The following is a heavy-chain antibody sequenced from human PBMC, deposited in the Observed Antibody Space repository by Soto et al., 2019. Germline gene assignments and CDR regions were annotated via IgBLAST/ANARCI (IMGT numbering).Heavy chain of an antibody. Sequence: QVQLVQSGAEVKKPVASVKVSCKASGYTFTSYGISWVRQAPGQGLEWMGWISAYNGNTNYAQKLQGRVTMTPDTSTSTASMGLRSLRSDDTAVYYCARDLPLAYYDFWSGFEDWYFDLWGRGTLVTVSS. D-gene: IGHD3-3*01. CDR2: ISAYNGNT. J-gene: IGHJ2*01. V-gene: IGHV1-18*01. CDR1: GYTFTSYG. CDR3: ARDLPLAYYDFWSGFEDWYFDL.